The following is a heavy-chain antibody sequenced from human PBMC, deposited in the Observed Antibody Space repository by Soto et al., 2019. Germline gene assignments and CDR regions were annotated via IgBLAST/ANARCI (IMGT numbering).Heavy chain of an antibody. CDR1: GYTFTSYA. CDR2: INAGNGNT. D-gene: IGHD2-2*01. CDR3: ARNHYCSSTSCYYGPYYYGMDV. V-gene: IGHV1-3*01. Sequence: QVQLVQSGAEVKKPGASVKVSCKASGYTFTSYAIHWVRQAPGQRLEWMGWINAGNGNTKYSQKFQGRVTITRDTSASTAYMELSSLRSEDTAVYYCARNHYCSSTSCYYGPYYYGMDVWGHGTTVIVS. J-gene: IGHJ6*02.